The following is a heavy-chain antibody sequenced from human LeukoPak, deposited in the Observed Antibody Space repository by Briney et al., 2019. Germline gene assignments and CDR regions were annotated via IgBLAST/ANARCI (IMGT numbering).Heavy chain of an antibody. CDR3: RVVRYFDSNFDY. V-gene: IGHV3-11*04. Sequence: AGGSLRLSCAATGFTFSDYYMSWIRQAPGTGLEWVSYISSSGSSKYYADSVKGRFTISRDNAKNSLFLQMNSLRAEDTAVYYCRVVRYFDSNFDYWGQGTLVTVSS. CDR2: ISSSGSSK. J-gene: IGHJ4*02. CDR1: GFTFSDYY. D-gene: IGHD3-9*01.